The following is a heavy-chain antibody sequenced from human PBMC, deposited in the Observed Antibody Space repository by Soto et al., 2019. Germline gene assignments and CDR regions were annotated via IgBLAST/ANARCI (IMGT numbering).Heavy chain of an antibody. V-gene: IGHV4-61*01. Sequence: SETLSLTCTVSGGSVSSGSDYWSWIRQPPGKGLECVGYIYYSGSTNYNPSLKSRVTISVDTSKNQFSLKLSSVTAADTAVYYCARHYGYAFDIWGQGTMVTVSS. J-gene: IGHJ3*02. D-gene: IGHD4-17*01. CDR2: IYYSGST. CDR1: GGSVSSGSDY. CDR3: ARHYGYAFDI.